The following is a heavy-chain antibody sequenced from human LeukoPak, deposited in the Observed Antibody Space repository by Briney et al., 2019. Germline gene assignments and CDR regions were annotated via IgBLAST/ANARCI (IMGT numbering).Heavy chain of an antibody. CDR2: IKEDGSEE. D-gene: IGHD1-26*01. CDR1: GFTFSSYW. J-gene: IGHJ4*02. Sequence: GGSLRLSCAASGFTFSSYWMSWVRQAPGKGLEWVANIKEDGSEEYYVDSEKGRFTISRDNAKNSLYLQMNSLRADDTAVYYCVKDSPPRYSGSPPAYWGQGTLVTVSS. V-gene: IGHV3-7*03. CDR3: VKDSPPRYSGSPPAY.